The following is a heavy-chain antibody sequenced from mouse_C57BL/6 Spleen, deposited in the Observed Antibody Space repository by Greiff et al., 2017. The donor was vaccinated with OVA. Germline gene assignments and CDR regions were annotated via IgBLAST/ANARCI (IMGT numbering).Heavy chain of an antibody. CDR1: GYTSPSYG. CDR2: IYPRSGNT. J-gene: IGHJ2*01. CDR3: ARWGDYGYDYFDY. Sequence: QVQLQQSGAELARPWASVKLSCKASGYTSPSYGISWVKQGTGQGLEWIGEIYPRSGNTYYNEKFKGKATLTADKSSSTAYMELRSLTSEDSAVYFCARWGDYGYDYFDYWGQGTTLTVSS. D-gene: IGHD2-2*01. V-gene: IGHV1-81*01.